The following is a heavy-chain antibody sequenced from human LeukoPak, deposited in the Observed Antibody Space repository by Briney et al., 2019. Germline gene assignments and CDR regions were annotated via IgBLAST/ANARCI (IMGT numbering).Heavy chain of an antibody. V-gene: IGHV3-48*03. Sequence: GGSLRLSCAASGFTFSSYEMNWVRQAPGKGLEWVSYISSSGSTIYYADSVKGRFTISRDNAKNSLYLQMNSLRAEDTALYYCAELGITMIGGVWGKGTTVTISS. J-gene: IGHJ6*04. D-gene: IGHD3-10*02. CDR2: ISSSGSTI. CDR1: GFTFSSYE. CDR3: AELGITMIGGV.